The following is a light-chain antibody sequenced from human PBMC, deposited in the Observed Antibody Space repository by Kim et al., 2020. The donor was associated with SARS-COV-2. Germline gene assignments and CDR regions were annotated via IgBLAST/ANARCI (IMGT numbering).Light chain of an antibody. J-gene: IGLJ1*01. CDR3: QAWDRNTAYF. CDR2: QDM. V-gene: IGLV3-1*01. CDR1: NLGAKY. Sequence: VSPGQTASITCSGDNLGAKYVSWYQQKPGQSPVLVIYQDMQRPSGIPERFSGSNSGNTATLTISGTQAMDEADYYCQAWDRNTAYFFGTGTKVTVL.